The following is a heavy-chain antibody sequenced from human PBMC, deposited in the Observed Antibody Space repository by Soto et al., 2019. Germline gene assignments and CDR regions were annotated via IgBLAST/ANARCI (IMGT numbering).Heavy chain of an antibody. V-gene: IGHV3-74*03. Sequence: EVQLVESGGGLVQPGGSLRLSCAASEFTFSSYWMYWIHQIPGKGLVFVSRINSDESRTTYADSVKGRFTITRDNAKNTLFLQMDSLRVEDTAVYYCVRATTLGQSIFDLWGQGTLVTVSS. D-gene: IGHD1-26*01. CDR1: EFTFSSYW. CDR3: VRATTLGQSIFDL. J-gene: IGHJ4*02. CDR2: INSDESRT.